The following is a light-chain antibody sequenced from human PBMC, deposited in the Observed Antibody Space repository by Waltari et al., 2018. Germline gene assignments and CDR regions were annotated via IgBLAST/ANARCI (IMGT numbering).Light chain of an antibody. V-gene: IGKV3-20*01. Sequence: EIVLEQSPGTLSLSPGERATLSCRAIQTCGSPFLAWVQQKPRHSPRLLLVNASARATGVPERFSSRASGTDFTLTITRLEPEDFAVYFCQYHDGPWTFGRGTKV. J-gene: IGKJ1*01. CDR1: QTCGSPF. CDR3: QYHDGPWT. CDR2: NAS.